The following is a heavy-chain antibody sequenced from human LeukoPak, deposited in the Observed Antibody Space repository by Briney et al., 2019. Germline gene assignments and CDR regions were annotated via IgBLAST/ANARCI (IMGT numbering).Heavy chain of an antibody. CDR1: GGSFSGYY. CDR2: INHSGST. Sequence: PSETLSLTCAVYGGSFSGYYWSWIRQPPGKGLEWIGEINHSGSTNYNPSLKSRVTISVDTSKNQFSLKLSSVTAADTAVYYCASALSGSYYFGCYYYGMDVWGQGTTVTVSS. V-gene: IGHV4-34*01. J-gene: IGHJ6*02. CDR3: ASALSGSYYFGCYYYGMDV. D-gene: IGHD3-10*01.